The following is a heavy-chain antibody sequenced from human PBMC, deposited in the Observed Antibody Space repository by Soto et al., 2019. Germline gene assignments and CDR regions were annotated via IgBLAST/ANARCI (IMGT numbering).Heavy chain of an antibody. V-gene: IGHV4-30-4*01. CDR3: ARDRPSLAYYYDSSGDAFDI. CDR1: GGSISSGDYY. CDR2: IYYSGST. Sequence: QVQLQESGPGLVKPSQTLSLTCTVSGGSISSGDYYWSWIRQPPGKGLEWIGYIYYSGSTYYNPSLKSRVTISVNTSKKQFSQKLSSVTAADTAVYYCARDRPSLAYYYDSSGDAFDIWGQGTMVTVSS. J-gene: IGHJ3*02. D-gene: IGHD3-22*01.